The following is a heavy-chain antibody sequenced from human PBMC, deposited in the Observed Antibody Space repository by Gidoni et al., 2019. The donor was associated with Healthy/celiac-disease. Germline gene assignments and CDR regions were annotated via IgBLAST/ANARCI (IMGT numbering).Heavy chain of an antibody. CDR3: ARVSIAARRTGTCDDY. D-gene: IGHD6-6*01. CDR1: GFTFSSYS. CDR2: ISSSSSTI. Sequence: EVQLVESGGGLVQPGGSLRLSCAASGFTFSSYSMNWVRQAPGKGLEWVSYISSSSSTIYYADSVKGRFTISRDNAKNSLYLQMNSLRDEDTAVYYCARVSIAARRTGTCDDYWGQGTLVTVSS. J-gene: IGHJ4*02. V-gene: IGHV3-48*02.